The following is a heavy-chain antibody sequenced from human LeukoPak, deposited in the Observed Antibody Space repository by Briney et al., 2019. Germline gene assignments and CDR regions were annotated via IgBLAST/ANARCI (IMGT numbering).Heavy chain of an antibody. Sequence: VASVKVSCKASGYTFTSYAMNWVRQAPGQGLEWMGWINTNTGNPTYAQGFTGRFVFSLDTSVSTAYLQISSLKAEDTAVYYCARMVGILEWFDPDAFDIWGQGTMGTVSS. CDR1: GYTFTSYA. V-gene: IGHV7-4-1*02. CDR2: INTNTGNP. D-gene: IGHD3-3*01. J-gene: IGHJ3*02. CDR3: ARMVGILEWFDPDAFDI.